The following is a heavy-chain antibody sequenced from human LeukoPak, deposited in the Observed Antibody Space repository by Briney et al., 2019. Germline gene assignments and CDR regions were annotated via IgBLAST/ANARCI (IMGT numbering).Heavy chain of an antibody. CDR1: GGSISSGGYY. J-gene: IGHJ2*01. D-gene: IGHD2-15*01. CDR2: IYYSGST. Sequence: SETLSLTCTVSGGSISSGGYYWSWIRQHPGKGLEWIGYIYYSGSTYYNPSLKSRVTISVDTSKNQFSLKLISVTAADTAVYYCARHVAYCSGGTCHSTWYFDLWGRGTLVTVSS. V-gene: IGHV4-31*03. CDR3: ARHVAYCSGGTCHSTWYFDL.